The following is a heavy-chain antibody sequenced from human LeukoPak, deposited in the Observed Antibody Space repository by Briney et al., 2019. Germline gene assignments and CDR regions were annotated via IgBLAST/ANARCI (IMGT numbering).Heavy chain of an antibody. D-gene: IGHD1-26*01. J-gene: IGHJ4*02. CDR1: GFTFSSYA. V-gene: IGHV3-23*01. CDR2: ISGSGGST. Sequence: PGGSLRLSCAASGFTFSSYAMSWVRQAPGKGLEWVSAISGSGGSTYYADSVKGRFTISRDNSKNTLYLQMNSLRAEDTAVYYCAKDREDQYYSDSGSYFDHWGQGTLVTVSS. CDR3: AKDREDQYYSDSGSYFDH.